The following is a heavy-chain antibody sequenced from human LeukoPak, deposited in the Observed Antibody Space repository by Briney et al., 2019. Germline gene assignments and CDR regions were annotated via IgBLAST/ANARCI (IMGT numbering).Heavy chain of an antibody. CDR3: ARRVSRPAVAGSNWFDP. D-gene: IGHD6-19*01. CDR1: GGSISSGSYF. J-gene: IGHJ5*02. CDR2: IYHSGSP. V-gene: IGHV4-39*01. Sequence: NPSETLSLTCTVSGGSISSGSYFWGWIRQPPGKGLEWTAMIYHSGSPYYNPSLKSRVTISVDTSQNQFSLKLNSVTAADTAVYYCARRVSRPAVAGSNWFDPWGQGTLVIVSS.